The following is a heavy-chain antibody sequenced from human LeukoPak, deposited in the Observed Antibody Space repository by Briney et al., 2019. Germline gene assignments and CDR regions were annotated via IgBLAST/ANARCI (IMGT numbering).Heavy chain of an antibody. CDR1: GFTFSSYS. Sequence: GGSLRLSCAASGFTFSSYSMNWVRQAPGKGLEWVSSISSSNLYIYYADSVKGRFTISRDNAKNSVYLQMNSLRAEDTAVYHCARDGYGSGSLDYWGQGTLVTVSS. J-gene: IGHJ4*02. V-gene: IGHV3-21*01. CDR3: ARDGYGSGSLDY. D-gene: IGHD3-10*01. CDR2: ISSSNLYI.